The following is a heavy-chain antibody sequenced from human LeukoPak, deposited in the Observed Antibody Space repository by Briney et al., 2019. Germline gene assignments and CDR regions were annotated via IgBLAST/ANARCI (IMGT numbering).Heavy chain of an antibody. CDR2: ISWSGGAT. D-gene: IGHD2-2*01. CDR3: AKARSTNYYYGMDV. V-gene: IGHV3-43*01. CDR1: GLSFHESD. J-gene: IGHJ6*02. Sequence: GGSLRLSCAASGLSFHESDMHWVRQAPGKGLEWVSFISWSGGATYYADSVRGRFTISRVNSKNSLYLQMDSLRSEDTALYFCAKARSTNYYYGMDVWGQGTTVTVSS.